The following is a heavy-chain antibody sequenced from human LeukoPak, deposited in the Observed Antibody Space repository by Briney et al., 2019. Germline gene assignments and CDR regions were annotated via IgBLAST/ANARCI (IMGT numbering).Heavy chain of an antibody. V-gene: IGHV3-30*18. CDR3: AKDRATVVVPAAMDVIDY. CDR1: GFTFSSYG. J-gene: IGHJ4*02. CDR2: ISYDGSNK. D-gene: IGHD2-2*01. Sequence: PGGSLRLSCAASGFTFSSYGMHWVRQAPGKGLEWVAVISYDGSNKYYADSVKGRFTISRDNSKNTLYLQMNSLRAEDTAVYYCAKDRATVVVPAAMDVIDYWGQGTLVTVSS.